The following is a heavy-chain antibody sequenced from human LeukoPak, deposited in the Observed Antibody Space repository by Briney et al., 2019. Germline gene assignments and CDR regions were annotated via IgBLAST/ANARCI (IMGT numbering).Heavy chain of an antibody. CDR2: IYYTGNT. V-gene: IGHV4-39*01. J-gene: IGHJ4*02. Sequence: SETLSLTCTVSGDSISTSYSYWGWIRRPPRRGLEWVGSIYYTGNTYSNSSLKSRVSMFVDTSKNQFSLILTSVTAADTAVYYCARQTGVGLFILPGGQGTLVTVSS. D-gene: IGHD3-3*01. CDR1: GDSISTSYSY. CDR3: ARQTGVGLFILP.